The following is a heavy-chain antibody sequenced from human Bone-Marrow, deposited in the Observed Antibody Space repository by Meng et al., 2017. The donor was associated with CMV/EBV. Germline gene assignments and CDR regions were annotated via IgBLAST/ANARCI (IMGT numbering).Heavy chain of an antibody. CDR2: INPSDDT. Sequence: VQRVQSGAEVKKPVASVKVSCKASGYTFTGYYMHWVRQAPGQGLEWMGWINPSDDTNYAQNFQGRVTMTRDMSINTVYMELSRLTSDDTAVYYCARSSGWSRFDHWGQGTLVTVSS. J-gene: IGHJ4*02. CDR3: ARSSGWSRFDH. D-gene: IGHD6-19*01. CDR1: GYTFTGYY. V-gene: IGHV1-2*02.